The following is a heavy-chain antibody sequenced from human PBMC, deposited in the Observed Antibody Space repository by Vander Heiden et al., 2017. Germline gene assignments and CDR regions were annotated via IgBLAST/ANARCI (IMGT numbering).Heavy chain of an antibody. D-gene: IGHD6-13*01. CDR3: AREAAAGTVNWFDP. CDR1: GYTFTGYY. J-gene: IGHJ5*02. Sequence: QVQLVQSGAEVKKPGASVKVSCKASGYTFTGYYMHWVRQAPGQGLEWMGWINPNRGGTNYAQKFQGRVTMTRDTSISTAYMELSRLRSDDTAVYYCAREAAAGTVNWFDPWGQGTLVTVSS. CDR2: INPNRGGT. V-gene: IGHV1-2*02.